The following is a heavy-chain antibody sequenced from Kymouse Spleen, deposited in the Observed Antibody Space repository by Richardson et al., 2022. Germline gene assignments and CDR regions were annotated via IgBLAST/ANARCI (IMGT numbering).Heavy chain of an antibody. CDR3: ARIDSSSSYFDY. Sequence: EVQLVESGGGLVKPGGSLRLSCAASGFTFSSYSMNWVRQAPGKGLEWVSSISSSSSYIYYADSVKGRFTISRDNAKNSLYLQMNSLRAEDTAVYYCARIDSSSSYFDYWGQGTLVTVSS. CDR1: GFTFSSYS. J-gene: IGHJ4*02. D-gene: IGHD6-6*01. CDR2: ISSSSSYI. V-gene: IGHV3-21*03.